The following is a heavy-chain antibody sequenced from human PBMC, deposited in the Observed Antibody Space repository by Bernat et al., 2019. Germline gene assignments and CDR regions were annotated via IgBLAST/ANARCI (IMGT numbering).Heavy chain of an antibody. V-gene: IGHV3-74*01. D-gene: IGHD2-15*01. CDR3: ARGTPQIN. CDR1: EFTFGTYW. J-gene: IGHJ4*02. Sequence: EVRVVEPGGGLVQPGGSLKISCVVSEFTFGTYWMHWVRQAPGKGPVWVSRINHDESSTDYADSVKGRFTISRDNAKNTLYLQMNNVGAEDTAVYYCARGTPQINWGQGTLVTVSA. CDR2: INHDESST.